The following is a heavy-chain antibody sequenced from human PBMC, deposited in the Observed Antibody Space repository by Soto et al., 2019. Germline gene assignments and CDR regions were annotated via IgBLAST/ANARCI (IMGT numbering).Heavy chain of an antibody. D-gene: IGHD3-10*01. CDR1: GGSVSGYY. V-gene: IGHV4-34*01. J-gene: IGHJ5*02. Sequence: SETLSLTCAVYGGSVSGYYWSWIRQPPGKGLEWIGEINHSGSTNYNPSLKSRVTISVDTSKNQFSLKLSSVTAADTAVYYCARVARTSPTMVRGVTNWFDPWGQGTLVTVSS. CDR3: ARVARTSPTMVRGVTNWFDP. CDR2: INHSGST.